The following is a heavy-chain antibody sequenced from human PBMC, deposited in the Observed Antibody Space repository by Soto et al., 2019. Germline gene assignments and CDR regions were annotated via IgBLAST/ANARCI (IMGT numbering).Heavy chain of an antibody. Sequence: ASVKVSCKASGYTFTSYGISWVRQAPGQGLEWMGWISAYNGNTNYAQKLQGRVTMTTDTSTSTAYMELRSLKTEDTAVYYCTTVRKPGTRVRGVIITAPFDPWGQGTLVTVSS. J-gene: IGHJ5*02. CDR2: ISAYNGNT. CDR1: GYTFTSYG. V-gene: IGHV1-18*01. D-gene: IGHD3-10*01. CDR3: TTVRKPGTRVRGVIITAPFDP.